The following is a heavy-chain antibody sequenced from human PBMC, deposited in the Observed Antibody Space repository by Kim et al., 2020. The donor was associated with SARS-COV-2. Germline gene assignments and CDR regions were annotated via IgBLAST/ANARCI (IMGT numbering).Heavy chain of an antibody. Sequence: ASVKVSCKASGYTFTSYYMHWVRQAPGQGLEWMGRINPSGGSTSYAQKFQGRVTMTRDTSTSTVYMELSSLRSEDTAVYYCARDWIPIVVDEHLFDYWGQGTLVTVSS. V-gene: IGHV1-46*01. J-gene: IGHJ4*02. CDR1: GYTFTSYY. CDR3: ARDWIPIVVDEHLFDY. D-gene: IGHD3-22*01. CDR2: INPSGGST.